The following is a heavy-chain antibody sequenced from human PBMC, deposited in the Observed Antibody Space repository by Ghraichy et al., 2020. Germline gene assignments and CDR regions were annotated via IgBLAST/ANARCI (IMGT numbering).Heavy chain of an antibody. Sequence: GGSLRLSCAASGFTVSSNYMSWVRQAPGKGLEWVSGIYSGDSTYYADSVRGRFIISRDNSKNTLYLQMNSLRAEDTAVYYCARDVGGSVYYYYKAMDVWGQGTTVTVSS. CDR3: ARDVGGSVYYYYKAMDV. CDR2: IYSGDST. V-gene: IGHV3-53*01. J-gene: IGHJ6*02. D-gene: IGHD5/OR15-5a*01. CDR1: GFTVSSNY.